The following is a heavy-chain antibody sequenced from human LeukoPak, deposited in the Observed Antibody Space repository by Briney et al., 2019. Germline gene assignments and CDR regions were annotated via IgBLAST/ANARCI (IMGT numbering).Heavy chain of an antibody. D-gene: IGHD3-16*01. J-gene: IGHJ6*03. CDR3: ARETSQKGAHYMDV. V-gene: IGHV4-59*01. CDR2: IYYSGST. CDR1: GVSISSYY. Sequence: SETLSLTCTVSGVSISSYYWIWIRQPPGKGLEGIGYIYYSGSTNYNPSLKSRVTISVDTSKNQFSLKLSSVTAADTAVYYCARETSQKGAHYMDVWGKGTTVTISS.